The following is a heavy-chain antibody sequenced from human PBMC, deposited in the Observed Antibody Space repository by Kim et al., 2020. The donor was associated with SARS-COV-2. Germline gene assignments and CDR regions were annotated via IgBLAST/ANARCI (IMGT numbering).Heavy chain of an antibody. D-gene: IGHD3-16*01. Sequence: GGSLRLSSVASGFTFSDHWMTWVRQAPGKGLEWVATIKQDGSEKFYVDSVKGRFIISRDNGQNSMYLQMNSLRAEDTAVYYCAKVDPPGGKLRTWGGQGTLVTVSS. CDR3: AKVDPPGGKLRTW. V-gene: IGHV3-7*01. J-gene: IGHJ4*02. CDR1: GFTFSDHW. CDR2: IKQDGSEK.